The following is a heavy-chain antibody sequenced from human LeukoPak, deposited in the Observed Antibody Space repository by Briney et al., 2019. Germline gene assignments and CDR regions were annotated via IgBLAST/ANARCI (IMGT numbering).Heavy chain of an antibody. V-gene: IGHV4-4*07. Sequence: SETLSLTCTVSGGSISSYYWSWIRQPAGKGLEWIGRIYTSGSTNYNPSLKSRVTMSVDTSKNQFSLKLSSVTAADTAVYYCARGHRFGESAHAFDIRGQGTMVTVSS. CDR2: IYTSGST. CDR1: GGSISSYY. D-gene: IGHD3-10*01. CDR3: ARGHRFGESAHAFDI. J-gene: IGHJ3*02.